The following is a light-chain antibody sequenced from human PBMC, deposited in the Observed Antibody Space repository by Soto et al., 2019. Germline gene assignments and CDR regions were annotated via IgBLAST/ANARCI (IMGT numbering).Light chain of an antibody. Sequence: EVVLTQAPGTLSLSRGERATLSCMASRGVSSSDLDWYQQKPGQAPRLVISCAFTRATGSTDRFSGRGSGTDLTLTISRLEDKEIADYYCPHFGMSPLTFGGGTKVEI. CDR3: PHFGMSPLT. CDR1: RGVSSSD. V-gene: IGKV3-20*01. CDR2: CAF. J-gene: IGKJ4*01.